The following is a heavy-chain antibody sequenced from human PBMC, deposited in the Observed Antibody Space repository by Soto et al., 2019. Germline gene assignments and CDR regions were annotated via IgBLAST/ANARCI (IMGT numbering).Heavy chain of an antibody. J-gene: IGHJ4*02. CDR2: IYSGGST. CDR3: ARVVITFGEVSDYFDY. Sequence: GGSLRLSCAASGFTVSSNYMSWVRQAPGKGLEWVSVIYSGGSTYYADSVKGRFTISRDNSKNTLYLQMNSLRAEDTAVYYCARVVITFGEVSDYFDYWGRGTLVTVSA. D-gene: IGHD3-16*01. CDR1: GFTVSSNY. V-gene: IGHV3-66*01.